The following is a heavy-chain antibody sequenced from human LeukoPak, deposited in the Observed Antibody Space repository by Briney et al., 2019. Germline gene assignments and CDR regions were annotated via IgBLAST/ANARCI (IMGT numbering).Heavy chain of an antibody. Sequence: ASVKVSCKASGYTFTSYGISWVRQAPGQGLEWMGWISAYNGNTNYAQKLQGRVTMTIDTSTSTAYMELRSLRSDDTAVYYRARAGGYCSGGSCWSNWFDPWGQGTLVTVSS. CDR1: GYTFTSYG. D-gene: IGHD2-15*01. V-gene: IGHV1-18*01. J-gene: IGHJ5*02. CDR3: ARAGGYCSGGSCWSNWFDP. CDR2: ISAYNGNT.